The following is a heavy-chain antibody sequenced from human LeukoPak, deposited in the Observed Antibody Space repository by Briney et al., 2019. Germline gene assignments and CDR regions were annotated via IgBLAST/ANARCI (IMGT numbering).Heavy chain of an antibody. V-gene: IGHV1-46*01. CDR2: INPSGGST. D-gene: IGHD5-18*01. J-gene: IGHJ4*02. CDR1: GYTFTNYY. CDR3: TRGAAGYSYG. Sequence: ASVKVSCKASGYTFTNYYMHWVRQAPGQGLEWMGIINPSGGSTSYAQKFQGRVTMTRDTSTSAVYMELSSLRSEATAVYYCTRGAAGYSYGWGQGTLVTVSS.